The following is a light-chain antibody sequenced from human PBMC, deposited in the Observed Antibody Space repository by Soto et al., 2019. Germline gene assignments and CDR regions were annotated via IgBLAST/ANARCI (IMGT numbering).Light chain of an antibody. CDR2: KAS. V-gene: IGKV1-5*03. CDR1: QSISSW. Sequence: DIQMTQSPSTLSASVGDRVTITCRASQSISSWLAWYQQKPGKAPKLLIYKASSLESGVPSRFSGSGSGTEFTLTISSLQPDDFATYYCQRSFTFGPGTKVYI. J-gene: IGKJ3*01. CDR3: QRSFT.